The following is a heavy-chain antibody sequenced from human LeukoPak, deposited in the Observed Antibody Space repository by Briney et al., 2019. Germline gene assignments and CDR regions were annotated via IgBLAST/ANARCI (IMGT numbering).Heavy chain of an antibody. J-gene: IGHJ4*02. Sequence: ASVKVSCKAAGYTFSNFGISWVRQAPGQGLEWMGWINTYNERTNYAEKFQGRVSMTTDTSTTTAYLELRSLRSDDTAVYYCARGLTGMMDSDHWGQGTLVTVSS. V-gene: IGHV1-18*01. D-gene: IGHD2-8*01. CDR1: GYTFSNFG. CDR2: INTYNERT. CDR3: ARGLTGMMDSDH.